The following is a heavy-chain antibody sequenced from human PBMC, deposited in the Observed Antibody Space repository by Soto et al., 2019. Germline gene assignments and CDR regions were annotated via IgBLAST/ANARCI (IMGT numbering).Heavy chain of an antibody. D-gene: IGHD2-2*01. CDR1: GGSISSGGYY. Sequence: KASETLSLTCTVSGGSISSGGYYWSWIRQHPGKGLEWIGYIYYSGSTYYNPSLKSRVTISVDTSKNQFSLKLSSVTAADTAVYYCARQGDIVVVPAAITKYNWFDPWGQGTLVTVSS. CDR2: IYYSGST. J-gene: IGHJ5*02. CDR3: ARQGDIVVVPAAITKYNWFDP. V-gene: IGHV4-31*03.